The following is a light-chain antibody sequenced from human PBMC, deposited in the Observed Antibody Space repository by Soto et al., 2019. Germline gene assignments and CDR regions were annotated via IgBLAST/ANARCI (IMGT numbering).Light chain of an antibody. V-gene: IGKV1-39*01. CDR3: QQTFSNLLS. CDR2: SAS. J-gene: IGKJ4*01. CDR1: ESISDY. Sequence: IQLTQSPSSLSASVGDRVTIACRASESISDYLNWYQLKPGEAPKVLVYSASTLRGGVPSRFSGTGSGTEFTLTISSLQPEDVATYYCQQTFSNLLSFGGGTKVEIK.